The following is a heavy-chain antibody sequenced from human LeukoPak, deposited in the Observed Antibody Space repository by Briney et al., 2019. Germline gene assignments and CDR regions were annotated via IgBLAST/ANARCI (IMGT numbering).Heavy chain of an antibody. CDR2: IYHSGST. J-gene: IGHJ5*02. D-gene: IGHD3-9*01. CDR1: GGSISSSSYY. V-gene: IGHV4-39*07. Sequence: ASETLSLTCTVSGGSISSSSYYWGWIRQPPGKGLEWIGSIYHSGSTYYNPSLKSRVTISVDTSKNQFSLKLSSVTAADTAVYYCARRGRVEEGRYFDWSYTQGWFDPWGQGTLVTVSS. CDR3: ARRGRVEEGRYFDWSYTQGWFDP.